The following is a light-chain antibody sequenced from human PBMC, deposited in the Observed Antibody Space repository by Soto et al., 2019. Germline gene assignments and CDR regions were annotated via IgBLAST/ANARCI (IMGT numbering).Light chain of an antibody. CDR1: SSDIGSFNR. CDR3: CSYTTSTHYF. V-gene: IGLV2-18*02. Sequence: QSVLTQPPSVSGSPGQSATISCTGSSSDIGSFNRVSWYQQTPGTAPKLMIYEVSNRPSGVPDRFSGSKSGNTASLTISGLQADDEADYYCCSYTTSTHYFFGTGTKVTVL. CDR2: EVS. J-gene: IGLJ1*01.